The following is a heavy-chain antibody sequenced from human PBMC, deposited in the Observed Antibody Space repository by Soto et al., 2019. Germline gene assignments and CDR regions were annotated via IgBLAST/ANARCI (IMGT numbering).Heavy chain of an antibody. D-gene: IGHD3-22*01. J-gene: IGHJ4*02. CDR1: CYIFGTAG. CDR2: ISAYNGNT. CDR3: ARAGQYYDSSGYAN. Sequence: GASVKVSCKASCYIFGTAGISWVRQAPGQGLEWMGWISAYNGNTNYDQKLQDRATMTTDTSTNTAYLELRSLRSDDTAVYYCARAGQYYDSSGYANWGQGTLVTVSS. V-gene: IGHV1-18*01.